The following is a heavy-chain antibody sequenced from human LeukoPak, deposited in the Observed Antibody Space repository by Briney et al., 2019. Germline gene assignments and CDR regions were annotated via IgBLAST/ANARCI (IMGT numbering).Heavy chain of an antibody. J-gene: IGHJ5*02. CDR3: ANSIAPWWLSLGWFDP. CDR2: ISYEGSKK. CDR1: GFTFSSYG. Sequence: PGGSRRLSWAASGFTFSSYGMHWDRQAPGKGLEWVAAISYEGSKKYYADSVKGRFTISRDNSKNTLYLQMSSLRAEDTAVYYCANSIAPWWLSLGWFDPWGQGTLVTVSS. D-gene: IGHD2-21*01. V-gene: IGHV3-30*18.